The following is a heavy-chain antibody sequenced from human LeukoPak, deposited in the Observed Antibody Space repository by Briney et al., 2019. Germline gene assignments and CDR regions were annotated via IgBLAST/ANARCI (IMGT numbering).Heavy chain of an antibody. J-gene: IGHJ4*02. CDR3: ARGLYYDYVWGSYRYTEVFDY. D-gene: IGHD3-16*02. CDR1: GYTFTSYD. Sequence: ASVKVSCKASGYTFTSYDINWVRQATGQGLEWMGWMNPNSGNTGYAQKFQGRGTITRNTSISTAYMELSSLRSEDTAVYYCARGLYYDYVWGSYRYTEVFDYWGQGTLVTVSS. CDR2: MNPNSGNT. V-gene: IGHV1-8*03.